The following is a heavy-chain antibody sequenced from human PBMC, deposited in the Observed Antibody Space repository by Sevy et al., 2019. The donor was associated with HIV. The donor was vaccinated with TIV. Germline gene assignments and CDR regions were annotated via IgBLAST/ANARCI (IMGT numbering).Heavy chain of an antibody. CDR3: ARNHDSSGYYYFDY. D-gene: IGHD3-22*01. Sequence: ASVKVSCKASGYTFIGYAMHCVRQAPGQRLEWMGWINGGNGNTKYSQKFQGRVIITRDTSANTAYMELSSLRSEDTAVYYCARNHDSSGYYYFDYWGQGTLVTVSS. CDR2: INGGNGNT. CDR1: GYTFIGYA. V-gene: IGHV1-3*01. J-gene: IGHJ4*02.